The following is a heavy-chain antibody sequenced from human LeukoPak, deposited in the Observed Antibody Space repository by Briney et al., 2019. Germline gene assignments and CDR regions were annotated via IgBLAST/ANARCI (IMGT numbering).Heavy chain of an antibody. CDR2: IYTSGST. D-gene: IGHD6-19*01. CDR3: ASSISGWYYYYGMDV. V-gene: IGHV4-4*07. Sequence: SETLSLTCTVSGGSISSYYWSWIRQPAGKGLEWIGRIYTSGSTNYNPSLKSRVTMSVDMSKNQFSLKLSSVTAADTAVYYCASSISGWYYYYGMDVWGQGTTVTVSS. J-gene: IGHJ6*02. CDR1: GGSISSYY.